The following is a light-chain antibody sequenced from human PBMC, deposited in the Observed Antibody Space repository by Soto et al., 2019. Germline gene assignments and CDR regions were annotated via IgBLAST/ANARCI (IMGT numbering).Light chain of an antibody. Sequence: ERVVTHSPVTLSVSPWEVATLSCRASESVSTNLAWYQHKPGLAPRLLIYAASTRATGVPARFSGSGSGTEFTLTISSLQSEDVAAYYCQQYENWPWTFGQGTKVDIK. CDR1: ESVSTN. CDR2: AAS. V-gene: IGKV3-15*01. J-gene: IGKJ1*01. CDR3: QQYENWPWT.